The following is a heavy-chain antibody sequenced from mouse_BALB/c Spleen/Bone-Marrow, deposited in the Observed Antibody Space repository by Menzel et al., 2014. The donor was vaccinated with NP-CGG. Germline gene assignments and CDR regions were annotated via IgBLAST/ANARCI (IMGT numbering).Heavy chain of an antibody. CDR3: ARDACRYAMDY. D-gene: IGHD2-14*01. Sequence: EVQLLESGGGLAQPGGSLRLSCATSGFTFTDYYMSWVRQPPGKALEWLGFIRNKDNGYTTEYSLSVKGRFTISRDNAERILYLQMNALSGEESATYYSARDACRYAMDYWGQGTSVTVSS. CDR1: GFTFTDYY. V-gene: IGHV7-3*02. J-gene: IGHJ4*01. CDR2: IRNKDNGYTT.